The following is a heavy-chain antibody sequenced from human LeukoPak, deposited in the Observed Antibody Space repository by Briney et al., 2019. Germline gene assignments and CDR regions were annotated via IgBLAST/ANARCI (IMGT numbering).Heavy chain of an antibody. CDR1: DFTVSSSY. CDR2: INWDGGST. J-gene: IGHJ4*02. Sequence: PGGSLRLSCAASDFTVSSSYMSWVRQAPGKGLEWVSGINWDGGSTVYADSVKGRFTISRDNAKNSLYLQMNSLRAEDTAVYYCVRGMGGGVSNFDYWGQGTLVTVSS. V-gene: IGHV3-20*04. D-gene: IGHD3-16*01. CDR3: VRGMGGGVSNFDY.